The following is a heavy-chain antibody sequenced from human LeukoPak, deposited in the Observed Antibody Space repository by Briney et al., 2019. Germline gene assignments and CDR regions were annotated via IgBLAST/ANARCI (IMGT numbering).Heavy chain of an antibody. CDR3: ATGTIGRHYDY. J-gene: IGHJ4*02. CDR2: IGPTGTDR. D-gene: IGHD1-14*01. Sequence: PGGSLRLSCAASGFTFSSCGFNWVRQAPGKGLEWVSSIGPTGTDRYYADSVRGRFTISRDNAKNSTYLQMDSLRDEDTAVYYCATGTIGRHYDYWGQGTLLTVSS. V-gene: IGHV3-21*01. CDR1: GFTFSSCG.